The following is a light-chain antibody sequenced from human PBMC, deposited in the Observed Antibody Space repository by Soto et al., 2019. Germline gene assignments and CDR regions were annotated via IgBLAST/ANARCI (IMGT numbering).Light chain of an antibody. Sequence: IVLTQSPGTLSLSPRERDTLSCRPSQSAADNYLAWYQQKPGQAPRLLIYAAFRRAAGIPDTFSGSGSGTDFTLTISSLEPEDFAVYFCQQRNDWPWTFGQGTKVDIK. CDR3: QQRNDWPWT. V-gene: IGKV3D-20*02. J-gene: IGKJ1*01. CDR1: QSAADNY. CDR2: AAF.